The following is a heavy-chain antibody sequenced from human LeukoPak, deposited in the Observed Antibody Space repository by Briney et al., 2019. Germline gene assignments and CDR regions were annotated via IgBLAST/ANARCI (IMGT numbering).Heavy chain of an antibody. D-gene: IGHD3-22*01. Sequence: GGSLRLSCAASGFTFSSYAMHWVRQAPGKGLEWVAVISYDGSNKYYADSVKGRFTISRDNSKNTLYLQMNSLRAEDTAVYYCARDSSGYFDAFDIWGQGTMVTVSS. CDR2: ISYDGSNK. CDR3: ARDSSGYFDAFDI. CDR1: GFTFSSYA. V-gene: IGHV3-30*04. J-gene: IGHJ3*02.